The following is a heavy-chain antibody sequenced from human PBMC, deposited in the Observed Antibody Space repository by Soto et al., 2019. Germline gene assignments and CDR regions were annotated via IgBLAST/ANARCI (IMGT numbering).Heavy chain of an antibody. CDR1: GGSISSSSYY. Sequence: SETRSLTCTVSGGSISSSSYYWGWIRQPPGKGLEWIGSIYYSGSTYYNPSLKSRVTISVDTSKNQFSLKLSSVTAADTAVYYCARRGSGSYSDYWGQGTLVTVS. CDR3: ARRGSGSYSDY. D-gene: IGHD3-10*01. V-gene: IGHV4-39*01. J-gene: IGHJ4*02. CDR2: IYYSGST.